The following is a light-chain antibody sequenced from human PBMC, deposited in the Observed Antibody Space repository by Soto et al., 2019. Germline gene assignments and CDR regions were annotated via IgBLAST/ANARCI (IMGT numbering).Light chain of an antibody. CDR3: QQVNDWALT. CDR1: QTIVTH. Sequence: EIVMTQSPATLSVSPGERATLSCRASQTIVTHLAWYQQKPGQAPRLLIYGASTMAPGIPARFSGSGSGTEFTLTISSLQSEDSAVYWCQQVNDWALTFGGGTKVEIK. J-gene: IGKJ4*01. CDR2: GAS. V-gene: IGKV3D-15*01.